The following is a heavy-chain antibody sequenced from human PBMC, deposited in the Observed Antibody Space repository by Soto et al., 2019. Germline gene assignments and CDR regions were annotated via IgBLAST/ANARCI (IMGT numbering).Heavy chain of an antibody. CDR2: IWYDGSNK. J-gene: IGHJ3*02. CDR1: GFTFSSYG. Sequence: GGSLRLSCAASGFTFSSYGMHWVRQAPGKGLEWVAVIWYDGSNKYYADSVKGRFTISRDNSKNTLYLQMNSLRAEDTAVYYCARDRGGYQLPRHAFDIWGQGTMVTVSS. D-gene: IGHD2-2*01. V-gene: IGHV3-33*01. CDR3: ARDRGGYQLPRHAFDI.